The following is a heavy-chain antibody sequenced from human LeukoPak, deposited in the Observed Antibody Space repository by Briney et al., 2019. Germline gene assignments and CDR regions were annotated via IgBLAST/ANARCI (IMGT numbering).Heavy chain of an antibody. CDR2: ISAYNGNT. CDR1: GYTFTSYG. CDR3: ARDGRLTGPGGGFDY. D-gene: IGHD3-16*01. V-gene: IGHV1-18*04. Sequence: ASVKVSCKASGYTFTSYGISWVRQAPGQGLEWMGWISAYNGNTNYAQKLQGRVTMTTDISTSTAYMELRSLRSDDTAVYYCARDGRLTGPGGGFDYWGQGTLVTVSS. J-gene: IGHJ4*02.